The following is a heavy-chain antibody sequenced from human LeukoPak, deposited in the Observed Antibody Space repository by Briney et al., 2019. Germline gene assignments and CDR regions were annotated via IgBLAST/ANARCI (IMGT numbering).Heavy chain of an antibody. V-gene: IGHV1-2*02. CDR3: ARENTGFIF. D-gene: IGHD3-3*02. Sequence: ASVTVSCTASGYTFTGYHIHWVRQAPGQGLEWMGWINPNSGGTNSAQKFQGRVTMTRDTSISTAYMELSRLTSDDTAVYYCARENTGFIFWGQGTLVTISS. CDR1: GYTFTGYH. CDR2: INPNSGGT. J-gene: IGHJ4*02.